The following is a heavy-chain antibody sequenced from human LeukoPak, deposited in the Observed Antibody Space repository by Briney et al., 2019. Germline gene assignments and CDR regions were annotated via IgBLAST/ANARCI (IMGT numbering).Heavy chain of an antibody. J-gene: IGHJ5*02. D-gene: IGHD4-17*01. CDR1: GASLSSYY. Sequence: PWETLSLTCTVSGASLSSYYWDWLRQSPGKGLEWIGYISDTGKTESNPSVESRVSIALDISKKQFSLRLRSVNTADSAVYYCATGDYEPFATWGPGILVTVSS. V-gene: IGHV4-59*01. CDR3: ATGDYEPFAT. CDR2: ISDTGKT.